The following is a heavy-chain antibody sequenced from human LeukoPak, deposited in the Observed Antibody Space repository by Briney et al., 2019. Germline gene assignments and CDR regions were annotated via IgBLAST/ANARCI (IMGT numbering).Heavy chain of an antibody. CDR1: RGSISSYY. CDR2: IYTSGST. V-gene: IGHV4-4*07. Sequence: SETLSLTCTVSRGSISSYYWSWIRQPAGKGLEWIGRIYTSGSTNYNPSLKSRVTMSVDTSKNQFSLKLSSVTAADTAVYYCASSDYYDSSGYYRNWGQGTLVTVSS. CDR3: ASSDYYDSSGYYRN. J-gene: IGHJ4*02. D-gene: IGHD3-22*01.